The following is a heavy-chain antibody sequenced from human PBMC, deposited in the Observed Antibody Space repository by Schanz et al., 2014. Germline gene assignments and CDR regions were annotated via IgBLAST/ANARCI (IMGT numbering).Heavy chain of an antibody. D-gene: IGHD1-26*01. CDR2: IKQDESER. J-gene: IGHJ5*02. CDR3: ARDPSGSYGWFDP. Sequence: EEQLVESGGGLVQPGRSLRLSCAASGFTFFTYNMNWVRQAPGKGLEWVANIKQDESERSYVDSVKGRFTISRDNAKNSLYLQMNSLRAEDTAVYYCARDPSGSYGWFDPWGQGTLVTVSS. V-gene: IGHV3-7*01. CDR1: GFTFFTYN.